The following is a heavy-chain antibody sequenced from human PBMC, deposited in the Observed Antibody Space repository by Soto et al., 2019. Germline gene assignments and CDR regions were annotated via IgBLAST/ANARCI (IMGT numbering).Heavy chain of an antibody. J-gene: IGHJ6*02. CDR2: IWYDGSNK. Sequence: QVQLVESGGGVDQPGRSLRLSCAASGFTFSSYGMNWVRQAPGKGLEWVAVIWYDGSNKYYADSVKGRFTISRDNSKNTLYLQLNSLRAEDTAVYYCARDQVVLVPVIGMDVWGQGTTVTVSS. V-gene: IGHV3-33*01. D-gene: IGHD2-2*01. CDR1: GFTFSSYG. CDR3: ARDQVVLVPVIGMDV.